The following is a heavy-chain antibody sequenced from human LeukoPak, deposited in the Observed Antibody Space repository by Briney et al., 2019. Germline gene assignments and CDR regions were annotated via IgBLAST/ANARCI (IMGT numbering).Heavy chain of an antibody. J-gene: IGHJ4*02. CDR2: ISYDGSNK. D-gene: IGHD1-26*01. CDR3: ARDTRSLIDY. V-gene: IGHV3-30*03. CDR1: GFTFSSYG. Sequence: GGSLRLSCAASGFTFSSYGMHWVRQAPGKGLEWVAVISYDGSNKYYADSVKGRFTISRDNSKNTLYLQMNSLRAEDTAVYYCARDTRSLIDYWGQGTLVTVSS.